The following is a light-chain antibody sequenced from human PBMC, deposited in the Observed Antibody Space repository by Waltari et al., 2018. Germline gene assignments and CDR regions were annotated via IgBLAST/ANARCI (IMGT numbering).Light chain of an antibody. Sequence: QSALTQPRPVSASPGQSVTISCAGTSSDVSAYKHVSWYQQSPGTPPQLLIYEGHTRPSGFPDRFSAPKSGNTASLTISGIRAEDEAGYYCCSYAGDYTLVFGGGTKLTVL. CDR1: SSDVSAYKH. J-gene: IGLJ2*01. CDR3: CSYAGDYTLV. V-gene: IGLV2-11*01. CDR2: EGH.